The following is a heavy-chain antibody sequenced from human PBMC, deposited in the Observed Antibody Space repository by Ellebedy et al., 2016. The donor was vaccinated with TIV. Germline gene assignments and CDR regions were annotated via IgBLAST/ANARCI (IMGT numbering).Heavy chain of an antibody. V-gene: IGHV3-23*01. CDR3: AREGLDY. J-gene: IGHJ4*02. CDR2: ISGSGGST. CDR1: GFTFSTYA. Sequence: GESLKISXAASGFTFSTYAMSWVRQAPGKGLEWVSAISGSGGSTYYADSVKGRFTISRDNAKNSLYLEMDSLRAEDTALYYCAREGLDYWGQGTLVTVSS.